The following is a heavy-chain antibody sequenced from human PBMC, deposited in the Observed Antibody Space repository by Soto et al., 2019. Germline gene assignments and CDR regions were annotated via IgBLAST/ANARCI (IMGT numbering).Heavy chain of an antibody. CDR3: AGDGGTTVNSKDY. CDR2: ISAYNGNT. Sequence: QVQLVQSGAEVKKPGAAVKVSCKASGYTFTSYGIRWVRQAPGQGLEWMGWISAYNGNTNYAQKHQGRVTRTTDTSTSTAYMEQGSLRSNDTAVYYCAGDGGTTVNSKDYWGHGALVAVFS. CDR1: GYTFTSYG. V-gene: IGHV1-18*01. J-gene: IGHJ4*01. D-gene: IGHD4-17*01.